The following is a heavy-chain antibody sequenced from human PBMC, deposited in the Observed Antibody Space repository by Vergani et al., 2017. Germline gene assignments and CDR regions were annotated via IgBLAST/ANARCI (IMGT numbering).Heavy chain of an antibody. CDR3: AKTTVTTSGNVDY. CDR1: GFTFSSYG. V-gene: IGHV3-33*06. J-gene: IGHJ4*02. D-gene: IGHD4-11*01. Sequence: QVQLVESGGGVVQPGGSLRLSCAASGFTFSSYGMHWVRQAPGKGLEWVAVIWYDGSNKYYADSVKGRFTISRDNSKNTLYLQMNSLRAEDTAVYYCAKTTVTTSGNVDYWGQGTLVTVSS. CDR2: IWYDGSNK.